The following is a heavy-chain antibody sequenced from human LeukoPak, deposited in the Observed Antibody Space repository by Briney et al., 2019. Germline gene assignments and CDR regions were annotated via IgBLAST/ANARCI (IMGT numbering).Heavy chain of an antibody. J-gene: IGHJ6*03. D-gene: IGHD6-13*01. V-gene: IGHV1-18*01. CDR3: ARVMLGSSPGRTRYYYYMDV. CDR1: GGTFSSYA. CDR2: ISAYNGNT. Sequence: GSSVKVSCKASGGTFSSYAISWVRQAPGQGLEWMGWISAYNGNTNYAQKLQGRVTMTTDTSTSTAYMELRSLRSDDTAVYYCARVMLGSSPGRTRYYYYMDVWGKGTTVTVSS.